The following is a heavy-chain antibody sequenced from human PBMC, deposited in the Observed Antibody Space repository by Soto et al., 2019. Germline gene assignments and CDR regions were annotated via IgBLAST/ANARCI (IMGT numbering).Heavy chain of an antibody. CDR2: ITGSGSTT. V-gene: IGHV3-23*01. CDR1: EFTFSSNA. Sequence: EVQLLESGGGLVQPGGSLRLSCAASEFTFSSNAMHWVRQAPGKGLEWVSGITGSGSTTFYADSVKGRFTISRDHSKNTLYLHMNSLRAEDTALYYCAKEFTASLSSGFHFWGQGTLITFSS. CDR3: AKEFTASLSSGFHF. D-gene: IGHD6-13*01. J-gene: IGHJ5*01.